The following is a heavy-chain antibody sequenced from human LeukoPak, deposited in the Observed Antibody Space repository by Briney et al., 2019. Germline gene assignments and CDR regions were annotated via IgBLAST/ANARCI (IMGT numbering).Heavy chain of an antibody. CDR3: ARAAAGRGWIDY. J-gene: IGHJ4*02. Sequence: PGGSLRLSCAASGFTFSSYGMHWVRQAPGKGLEWVAVISYDGSNKYYADSVKGRFTISRDNSKNTLYLQMNSLRAEDTAVYYCARAAAGRGWIDYWGQGTLVTVSS. V-gene: IGHV3-30*03. D-gene: IGHD6-13*01. CDR2: ISYDGSNK. CDR1: GFTFSSYG.